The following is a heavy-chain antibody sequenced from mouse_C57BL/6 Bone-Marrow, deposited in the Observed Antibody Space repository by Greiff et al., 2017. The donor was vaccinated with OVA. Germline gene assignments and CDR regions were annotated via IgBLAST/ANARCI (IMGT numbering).Heavy chain of an antibody. CDR2: IWRGGST. D-gene: IGHD1-1*01. V-gene: IGHV2-5*01. CDR3: AKNYGSSSWFAY. CDR1: GFSLTSYG. Sequence: VKLVESGPGLVQPSQSLSITCTVSGFSLTSYGVHWVRQSPGKGLEWLGVIWRGGSTDYNAAFMSRLSITKDNSKSQVFFKMNSLQADDTAIYYCAKNYGSSSWFAYWGQGTLVTVSA. J-gene: IGHJ3*01.